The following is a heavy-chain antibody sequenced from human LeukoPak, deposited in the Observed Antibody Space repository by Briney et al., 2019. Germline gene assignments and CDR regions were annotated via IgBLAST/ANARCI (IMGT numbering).Heavy chain of an antibody. D-gene: IGHD6-19*01. CDR3: ARLRQWLVFWFDP. J-gene: IGHJ5*02. Sequence: PSETLSLTCTVSGGSISSSSYYWGWIRQLPGKGLEWIGSIYYSGSTYYNPSLKSRVTISVDTSKNQFSLKLSSVTAADTAVYYCARLRQWLVFWFDPWGQGTLVTVSS. CDR2: IYYSGST. V-gene: IGHV4-39*01. CDR1: GGSISSSSYY.